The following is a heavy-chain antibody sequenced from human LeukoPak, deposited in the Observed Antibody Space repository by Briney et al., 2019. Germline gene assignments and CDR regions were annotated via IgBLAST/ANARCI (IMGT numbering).Heavy chain of an antibody. V-gene: IGHV3-23*01. CDR2: ISISGSKA. Sequence: GGSLRLSCAASEFDFSSHAMTWVRQAPGKGLEWVSAISISGSKAYYADSVKGRFTISRDNSKNTLYLQMNSLRAEDTAVYYCANEIRPNDYWGQGTQVTVSS. J-gene: IGHJ4*02. CDR3: ANEIRPNDY. D-gene: IGHD4-17*01. CDR1: EFDFSSHA.